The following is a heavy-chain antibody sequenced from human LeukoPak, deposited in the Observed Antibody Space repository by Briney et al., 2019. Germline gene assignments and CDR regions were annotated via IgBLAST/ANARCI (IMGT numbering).Heavy chain of an antibody. CDR2: ISAYNGNT. V-gene: IGHV1-18*01. CDR1: GYTFTSYG. CDR3: ARDDYGSGWAARYYYYYMDV. D-gene: IGHD3-10*01. Sequence: ASVTVSCRASGYTFTSYGISWVRQAPGQGLEWMGWISAYNGNTNYAQKLQGRVTMTTDTSTSTAYMELRSLRPDDTAVYYCARDDYGSGWAARYYYYYMDVWGKGTTVTVSS. J-gene: IGHJ6*03.